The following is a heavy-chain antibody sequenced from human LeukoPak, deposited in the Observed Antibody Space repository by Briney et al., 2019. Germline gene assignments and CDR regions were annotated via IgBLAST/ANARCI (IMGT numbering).Heavy chain of an antibody. CDR3: TTIRPDY. CDR2: IKTDESNT. J-gene: IGHJ4*02. CDR1: GVTFSNYC. D-gene: IGHD5-12*01. V-gene: IGHV3-74*01. Sequence: GRSLRLSFAASGVTFSNYCMHWVRQSPGKGLVWVARIKTDESNTDYADSVKGRFTISRDNAKNTLYLQMNSLKADDAAVYYCTTIRPDYWGQGTLVTVSS.